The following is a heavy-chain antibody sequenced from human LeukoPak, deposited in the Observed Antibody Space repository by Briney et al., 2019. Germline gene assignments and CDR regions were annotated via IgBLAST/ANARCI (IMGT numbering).Heavy chain of an antibody. Sequence: SETPSLPCTVSGGSFNNYYWNWIRQPAGKGLEWIGRIYSSGSTDYNTSLKSRVTMSVDTSKNQFSLNLTSVTAADSAVYYCARGRGRLLLIDYWGQGTLVTVSS. CDR3: ARGRGRLLLIDY. CDR2: IYSSGST. CDR1: GGSFNNYY. J-gene: IGHJ4*02. D-gene: IGHD2-15*01. V-gene: IGHV4-4*07.